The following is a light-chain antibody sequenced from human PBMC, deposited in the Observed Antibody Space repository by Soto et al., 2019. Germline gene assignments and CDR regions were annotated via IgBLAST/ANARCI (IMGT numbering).Light chain of an antibody. CDR2: GES. CDR3: QHQGT. CDR1: QSIRSY. Sequence: EIVMTQSPATLSVSPGERPTLSCRASQSIRSYLAWYQQKPGKAPRLLIYGESTRATGIPDRFSGSGSGTKFTLTISSLRYEDFAVYYCQHQGTFGQGTEVDIK. V-gene: IGKV3-15*01. J-gene: IGKJ1*01.